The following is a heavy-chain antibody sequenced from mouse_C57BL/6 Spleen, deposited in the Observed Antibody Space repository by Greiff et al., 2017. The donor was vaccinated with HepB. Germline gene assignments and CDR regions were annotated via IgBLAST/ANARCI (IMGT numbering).Heavy chain of an antibody. CDR2: IRSKSNNYAT. CDR1: GFSFNTYA. CDR3: VRHEEGSFDSPFDY. D-gene: IGHD1-2*01. V-gene: IGHV10-1*01. J-gene: IGHJ2*01. Sequence: EVQLVESGGGLVQPKGSLKLSCAASGFSFNTYAMNWVRQAPGKGLEWVARIRSKSNNYATYYADSVKDRFTISRDDSESMLYLQMNNLKTEDTAMYYSVRHEEGSFDSPFDYWGQGTTLTVSS.